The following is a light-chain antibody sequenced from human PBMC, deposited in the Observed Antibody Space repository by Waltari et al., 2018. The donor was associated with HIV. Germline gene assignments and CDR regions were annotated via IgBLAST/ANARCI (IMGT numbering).Light chain of an antibody. CDR2: KAS. J-gene: IGKJ1*01. V-gene: IGKV1-5*03. CDR1: QSVSSW. CDR3: QHFSAYSPWT. Sequence: DIQMIQSPSTLSASVGDRVTITSRASQSVSSWLAWFQQKPGKAPKLLIYKASTVESGVPSRFSGSGSGTEFTLTINNLQPDDFATYYCQHFSAYSPWTFGQGTKVEV.